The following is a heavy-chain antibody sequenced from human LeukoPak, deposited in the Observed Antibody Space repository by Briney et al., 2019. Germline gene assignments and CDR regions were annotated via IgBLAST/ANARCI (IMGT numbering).Heavy chain of an antibody. V-gene: IGHV1-18*01. J-gene: IGHJ3*01. CDR3: ARDLFGHIAVAGTEAFDAFGV. CDR2: ISAYNGNT. Sequence: ASVKVSCKASGYTFITHGLTWVRQAPGQGLEWMGWISAYNGNTIYAQTLQDRLTMTTDTSTSTAYMELRSLRSDDTAVYYCARDLFGHIAVAGTEAFDAFGVRGQGTMVTVSS. D-gene: IGHD6-19*01. CDR1: GYTFITHG.